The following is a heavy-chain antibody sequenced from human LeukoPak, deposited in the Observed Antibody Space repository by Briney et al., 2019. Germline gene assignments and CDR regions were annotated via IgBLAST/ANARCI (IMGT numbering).Heavy chain of an antibody. V-gene: IGHV4-34*01. CDR1: GGSFSGYY. CDR3: ARAREVEAIDY. D-gene: IGHD5-24*01. CDR2: INHSGST. J-gene: IGHJ4*02. Sequence: PSETLSLTCAVYGGSFSGYYWTGVRQPPRKGLEWIGEINHSGSTNYNPSLKSRVTISVDTSKNQFSLKLRSVNVADTAVYYCARAREVEAIDYWGQGTLITVSS.